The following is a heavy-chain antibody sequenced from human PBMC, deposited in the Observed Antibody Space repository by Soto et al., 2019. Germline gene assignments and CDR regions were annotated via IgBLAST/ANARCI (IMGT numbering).Heavy chain of an antibody. Sequence: PGVSLRLSCAASGCTFNNYAMSWIRQAPGKGLEWVSTISNSGGNTDYADSVKGRLTISRDNSKNTLDLQMNSLRAEDTAVYYCAKDVNDFLTGWPFPAFDIWGQGTMVTVSS. J-gene: IGHJ3*02. CDR2: ISNSGGNT. CDR1: GCTFNNYA. V-gene: IGHV3-23*01. D-gene: IGHD3-9*01. CDR3: AKDVNDFLTGWPFPAFDI.